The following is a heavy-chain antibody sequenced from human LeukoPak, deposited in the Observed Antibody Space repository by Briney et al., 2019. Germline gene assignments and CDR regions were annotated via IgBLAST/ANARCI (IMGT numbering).Heavy chain of an antibody. J-gene: IGHJ4*02. D-gene: IGHD3-10*01. V-gene: IGHV1-18*01. Sequence: VASVKVSCKASGYTFTIYGISWVRQAPGQGLEWMGWISAYNGNTNYAQKLQGRVTMTTDTSTSTAYMELRSLRSDDTAVYYCAREPLLWFGEFLDYWGQGTLVTVSS. CDR2: ISAYNGNT. CDR3: AREPLLWFGEFLDY. CDR1: GYTFTIYG.